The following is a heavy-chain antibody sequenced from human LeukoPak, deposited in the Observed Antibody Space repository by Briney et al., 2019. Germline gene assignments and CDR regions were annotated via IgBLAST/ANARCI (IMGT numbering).Heavy chain of an antibody. V-gene: IGHV3-33*06. CDR1: GFIFNSYG. CDR2: IWYAESST. J-gene: IGHJ4*02. Sequence: GGSLRLSCAVSGFIFNSYGIHWVRQAQGKGLEWVAVIWYAESSTYYTDSVKGRFTISRDNSKKTVYLQMNSLRAEDTAVYYCAKRGVTGYKEGFDYWGQGTLVTVFS. CDR3: AKRGVTGYKEGFDY. D-gene: IGHD3-9*01.